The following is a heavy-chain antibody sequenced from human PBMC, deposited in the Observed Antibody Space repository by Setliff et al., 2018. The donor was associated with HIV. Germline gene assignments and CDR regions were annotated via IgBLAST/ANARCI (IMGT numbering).Heavy chain of an antibody. Sequence: PSETLSLTCALNALPFGDYYWNWIRQSPERGLEWIGYIYYSGSTYYNPSLKSRVTISVDTSKNQFSLKLSSVTAADTAVYYCARDRLYYDSSGYYYLDYFDYWGQGTLVTVSS. CDR2: IYYSGST. V-gene: IGHV4-30-4*08. D-gene: IGHD3-22*01. CDR3: ARDRLYYDSSGYYYLDYFDY. J-gene: IGHJ4*02. CDR1: ALPFGDYY.